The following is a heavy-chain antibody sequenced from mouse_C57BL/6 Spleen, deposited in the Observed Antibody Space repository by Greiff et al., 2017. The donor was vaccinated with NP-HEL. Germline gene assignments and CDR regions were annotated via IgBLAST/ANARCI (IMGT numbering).Heavy chain of an antibody. Sequence: VQLQQSGAELVKPGASVKMSCKASGYTFTSYWITWVKQRPGQGLEWIGDIYPGSGSTNYNEKFKSKATLTVDTSSSTAYMQLSSLTSEDSAVYYCARGVSRPLLRYFDVWGTGTTVTVSS. D-gene: IGHD1-2*01. CDR1: GYTFTSYW. CDR2: IYPGSGST. CDR3: ARGVSRPLLRYFDV. J-gene: IGHJ1*03. V-gene: IGHV1-55*01.